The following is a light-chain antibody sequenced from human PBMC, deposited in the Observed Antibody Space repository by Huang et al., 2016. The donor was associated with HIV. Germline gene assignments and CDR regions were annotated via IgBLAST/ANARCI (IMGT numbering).Light chain of an antibody. Sequence: ATQLTQSPSSLSASPGDRVTITCRASQGISGALSWYQQKPGKAPKLLIYDAASLASGFPSRFSGIGSETEFTLTISGMQPEDFATYYCQHFKDYPLTFGGGTKVEIK. CDR1: QGISGA. J-gene: IGKJ4*01. V-gene: IGKV1D-13*01. CDR2: DAA. CDR3: QHFKDYPLT.